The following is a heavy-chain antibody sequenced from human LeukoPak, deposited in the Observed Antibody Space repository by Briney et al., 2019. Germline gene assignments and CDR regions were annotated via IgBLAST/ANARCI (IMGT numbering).Heavy chain of an antibody. D-gene: IGHD3-10*01. Sequence: PGGSPRLSCAASGFTFSSYEMNWVRQAPGKGLEWVSYISSSGSTIYYADSVKGRFTISRDNAKNSLYLQMNSLRAEDTAVYYCAREKMVRGVIRALDYWGQGTLVTVSS. CDR1: GFTFSSYE. CDR3: AREKMVRGVIRALDY. CDR2: ISSSGSTI. V-gene: IGHV3-48*03. J-gene: IGHJ4*02.